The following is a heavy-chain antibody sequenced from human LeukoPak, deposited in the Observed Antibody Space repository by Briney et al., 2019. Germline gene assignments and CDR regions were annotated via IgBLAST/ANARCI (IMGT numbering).Heavy chain of an antibody. CDR2: IYYSGST. CDR1: GGSISSYY. J-gene: IGHJ2*01. D-gene: IGHD6-13*01. V-gene: IGHV4-59*01. Sequence: PSETLSLTCTVSGGSISSYYWSWIRQPPGKALEWSGYIYYSGSTYYNPSLKSRVTISVDTSKNRFSLRVNSVTAADTAVYYCARVGQQLVPQWYFDLWGRGTLVTVSS. CDR3: ARVGQQLVPQWYFDL.